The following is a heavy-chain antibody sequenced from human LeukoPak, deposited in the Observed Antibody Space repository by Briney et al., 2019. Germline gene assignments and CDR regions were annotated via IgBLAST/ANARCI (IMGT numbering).Heavy chain of an antibody. CDR1: GYSISSGYY. J-gene: IGHJ1*01. CDR3: ARARGSSSPRVEYFQH. CDR2: IYHSGST. D-gene: IGHD6-13*01. V-gene: IGHV4-38-2*01. Sequence: PSETLSLTCAVSGYSISSGYYWGWIRQPPGKGLEWIGGIYHSGSTYYNPSLKSRVTISVDTSKNQFSLKLSSVTAADTAVYYCARARGSSSPRVEYFQHWGQGTLVTVSS.